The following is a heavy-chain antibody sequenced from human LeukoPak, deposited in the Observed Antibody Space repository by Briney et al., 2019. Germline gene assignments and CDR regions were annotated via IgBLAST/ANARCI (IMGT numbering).Heavy chain of an antibody. Sequence: PSETLSLTCTVSGGSISSYYRSWIRQPPGKGLEWIGYIYYSGSTNYDPSLKNRVTISVDTSNNQFSLKLSSVTAADTAVYYCARENTMVRGAFDAFDIWGQGTMVTVSS. D-gene: IGHD3-10*01. CDR1: GGSISSYY. V-gene: IGHV4-59*01. J-gene: IGHJ3*02. CDR3: ARENTMVRGAFDAFDI. CDR2: IYYSGST.